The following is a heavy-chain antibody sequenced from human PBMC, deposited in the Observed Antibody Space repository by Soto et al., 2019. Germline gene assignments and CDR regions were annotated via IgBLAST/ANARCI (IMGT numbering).Heavy chain of an antibody. CDR3: ATSYDSGFDP. V-gene: IGHV1-18*04. CDR1: GDSFSTYD. CDR2: ISPKNGNR. J-gene: IGHJ5*02. D-gene: IGHD3-3*01. Sequence: QPQLVQSGAEVRDPGASVKLSCKASGDSFSTYDISWLRQAPGKGLEWRGVISPKNGNRNFAWKFLDRVIMTTDTSSNTAYMELESLRYDDTAIYYCATSYDSGFDPWGHGTLVTVSS.